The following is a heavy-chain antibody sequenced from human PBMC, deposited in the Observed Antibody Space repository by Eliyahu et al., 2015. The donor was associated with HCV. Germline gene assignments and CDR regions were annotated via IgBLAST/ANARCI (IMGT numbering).Heavy chain of an antibody. CDR2: INLSGIP. CDR1: GGSFSGYY. Sequence: QVQLQQWGAGLLKPSETLSLTCAVYGGSFSGYYWIWIRQPPGKGLEWIGEINLSGIPNYNPSLKSRVTMSVDTSKNQFFLRLSSVTAADTAMYYCAGGTTGPRLGYWGQGTLVTVSS. J-gene: IGHJ1*01. V-gene: IGHV4-34*01. CDR3: AGGTTGPRLGY. D-gene: IGHD3-16*01.